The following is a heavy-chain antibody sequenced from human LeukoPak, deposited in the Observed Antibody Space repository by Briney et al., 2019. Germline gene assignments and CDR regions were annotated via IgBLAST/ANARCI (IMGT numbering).Heavy chain of an antibody. D-gene: IGHD6-13*01. CDR1: GYTFTSHD. J-gene: IGHJ4*02. Sequence: ASVKVSCKASGYTFTSHDINWVRQATGQGLEWVGYINPNSGNAGYAQKFQGRVTLTRDTSTNTAYMELTSLRSEDTAVYYCARTIAAAGTDFDYWGQGTLVTVSS. CDR2: INPNSGNA. V-gene: IGHV1-8*02. CDR3: ARTIAAAGTDFDY.